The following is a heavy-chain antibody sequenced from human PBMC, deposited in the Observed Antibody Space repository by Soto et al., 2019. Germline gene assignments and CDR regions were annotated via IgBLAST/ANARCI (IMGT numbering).Heavy chain of an antibody. Sequence: PVGSLRLSCAASGFTFSSYSMNWVRQAPGKGLEWVSSISSSSSYIYYADSVKGRFTISRDNAKNSLYLQMNSLRAEDTAVYYCARDQLEAYDILTFNWFDPWGQGTLVTVSS. J-gene: IGHJ5*02. CDR3: ARDQLEAYDILTFNWFDP. CDR2: ISSSSSYI. CDR1: GFTFSSYS. D-gene: IGHD3-9*01. V-gene: IGHV3-21*01.